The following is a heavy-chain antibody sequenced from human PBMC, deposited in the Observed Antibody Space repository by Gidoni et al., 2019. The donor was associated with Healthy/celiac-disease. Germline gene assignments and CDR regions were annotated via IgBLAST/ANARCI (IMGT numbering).Heavy chain of an antibody. CDR3: AILGWEKGDTTDV. J-gene: IGHJ6*02. CDR1: GYSFTRYG. V-gene: IGHV5-51*01. CDR2: IYPVDSDT. Sequence: EVQLVQSGAEVKKPGESLKISCKGSGYSFTRYGIGWVRQMPGKGREWLGIIYPVDSDTRYSPSFQGQVTISADKSISTAYLQWSSLKASDTAMYYCAILGWEKGDTTDVWGQGTTVTVSS. D-gene: IGHD1-26*01.